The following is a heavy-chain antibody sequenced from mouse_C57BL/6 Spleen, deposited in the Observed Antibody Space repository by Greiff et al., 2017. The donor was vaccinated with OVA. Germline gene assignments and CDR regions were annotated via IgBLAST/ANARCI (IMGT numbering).Heavy chain of an antibody. V-gene: IGHV1-82*01. CDR1: GYAFSSSW. CDR3: ARSVVYYFDY. J-gene: IGHJ2*01. CDR2: IYPGDGDT. Sequence: QVQLQQSGPELVKPGASVKISCKASGYAFSSSWMNWVKQRPGKGLEWIGRIYPGDGDTNYNGKFKGKATLTGNKSSSTAYMQLSSLTSEDSAIYFCARSVVYYFDYWGQGTTLTVSS.